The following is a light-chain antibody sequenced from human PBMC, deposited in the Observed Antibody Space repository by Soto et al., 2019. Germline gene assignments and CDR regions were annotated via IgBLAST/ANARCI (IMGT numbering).Light chain of an antibody. CDR3: QKYSSVIA. Sequence: DIVMTQSPSSLSASVGDRVTITCRASQGVSSYLAWYQQKLGQVPKLLISAASTLPAGVPSRFSGSGSGTVFTLTISSLHAEVVATYYCQKYSSVIAFGQGTRLEIK. V-gene: IGKV1-27*01. J-gene: IGKJ5*01. CDR2: AAS. CDR1: QGVSSY.